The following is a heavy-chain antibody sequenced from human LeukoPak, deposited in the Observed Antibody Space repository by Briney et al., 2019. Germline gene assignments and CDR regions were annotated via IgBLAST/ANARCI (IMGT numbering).Heavy chain of an antibody. V-gene: IGHV4-59*08. CDR3: ARHYVFVLGGSSFDY. J-gene: IGHJ4*02. CDR1: GGSISGYY. D-gene: IGHD3-16*01. Sequence: SETLSLTCTVSGGSISGYYWSWIRQPPGRGLEWIGLIHYSGTTIYNPSLNSRLTISVDTSNNHFSLKLNSVTAADTAVYYCARHYVFVLGGSSFDYWGQGTLVTVSS. CDR2: IHYSGTT.